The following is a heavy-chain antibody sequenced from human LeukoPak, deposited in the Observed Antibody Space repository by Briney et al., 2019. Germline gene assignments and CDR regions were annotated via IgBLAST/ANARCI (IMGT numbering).Heavy chain of an antibody. CDR2: VYTSGST. V-gene: IGHV4-4*07. CDR3: ARVGGYCTGTSGYSWFDP. Sequence: SETLSLTCSVSGYSISNYYWSWIRQPAGKGLEWIGRVYTSGSTDYNPSLRSRVTMSVDTSKNHFFLELRSVTAADTAVYYCARVGGYCTGTSGYSWFDPWGQGTLVTVSS. D-gene: IGHD2-2*02. J-gene: IGHJ5*02. CDR1: GYSISNYY.